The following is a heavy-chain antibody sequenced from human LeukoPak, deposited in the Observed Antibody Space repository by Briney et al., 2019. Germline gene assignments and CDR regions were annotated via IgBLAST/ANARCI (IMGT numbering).Heavy chain of an antibody. CDR2: ISYDGSNK. CDR3: ARGLQVIYGMDV. D-gene: IGHD2-21*01. Sequence: GGSLRLSCAASGFTFSSYGMHWVRQAPGKGMEWVAVISYDGSNKYYADSVKGRFTISRDNSKNTLYLQMNSLRVEDTAVYYCARGLQVIYGMDVWGKGTTVTVSS. J-gene: IGHJ6*04. CDR1: GFTFSSYG. V-gene: IGHV3-30*03.